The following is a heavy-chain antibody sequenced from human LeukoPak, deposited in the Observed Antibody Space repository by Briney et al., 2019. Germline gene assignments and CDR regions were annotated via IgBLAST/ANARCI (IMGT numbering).Heavy chain of an antibody. CDR1: GYTFTNYF. CDR3: ARAAIVRDYSNSDY. Sequence: ASVKISCKASGYTFTNYFMHWVRQAPGQGLEWMGIINPSAGSTTYAQKFQGRVTMTRDTSTSTVYMELSSLRSEDTAVYYCARAAIVRDYSNSDYWGQGTLVTVSS. D-gene: IGHD4-11*01. V-gene: IGHV1-46*01. J-gene: IGHJ4*02. CDR2: INPSAGST.